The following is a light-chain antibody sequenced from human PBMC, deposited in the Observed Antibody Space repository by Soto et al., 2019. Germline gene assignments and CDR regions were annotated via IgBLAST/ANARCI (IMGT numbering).Light chain of an antibody. CDR1: QSVSSSY. Sequence: EIVLTQSPGTLSLSPGERVTLSCRASQSVSSSYLAWYQQRPGQAPRLLIYGASSRAASVPDRFSGSGSGTDFAITISRLEPEDFAVYYCQQYDSSPSFGPGTKVDIK. J-gene: IGKJ3*01. V-gene: IGKV3-20*01. CDR3: QQYDSSPS. CDR2: GAS.